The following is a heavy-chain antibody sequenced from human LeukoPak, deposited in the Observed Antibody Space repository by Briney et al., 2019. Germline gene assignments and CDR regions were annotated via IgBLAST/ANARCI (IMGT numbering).Heavy chain of an antibody. CDR2: ISSSSSYI. CDR1: GFTFSTFG. CDR3: ARDPADYGDHGDY. J-gene: IGHJ4*02. Sequence: GGSLRLSCAVSGFTFSTFGMNWVRQAPGKGPEWVSSISSSSSYIYYADSVKGRFTISRDNAKNSLYLQMNSLRAEDTAVYYCARDPADYGDHGDYWGQGTLVTVSS. V-gene: IGHV3-21*01. D-gene: IGHD4-17*01.